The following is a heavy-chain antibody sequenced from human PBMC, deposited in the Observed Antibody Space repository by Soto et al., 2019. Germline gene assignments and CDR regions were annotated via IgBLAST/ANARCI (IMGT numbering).Heavy chain of an antibody. CDR2: FDPEDGNT. CDR1: GYTLTELS. V-gene: IGHV1-24*01. CDR3: AKEYCDSSRCYLPDY. J-gene: IGHJ4*02. Sequence: ASVKVSCKVSGYTLTELSMHWVRQAPGKGLEWMGGFDPEDGNTIYARKFQGRVTMTTDTSTSTAYMELRSLRSDDTAVYYCAKEYCDSSRCYLPDYWGQGALVTVSS. D-gene: IGHD2-2*01.